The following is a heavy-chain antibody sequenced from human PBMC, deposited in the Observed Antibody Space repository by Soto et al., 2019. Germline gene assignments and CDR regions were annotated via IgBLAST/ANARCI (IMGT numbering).Heavy chain of an antibody. CDR1: GFTFTGYY. Sequence: ASVKVSCKASGFTFTGYYIHWVRQVPGQGLEWMGWINPNSGGTNYAQKFQGRVTMTRDTSISTAYMELSRLRSDDTAVYYCARDGWELNYYYYGMDVWGQGTTVTVSS. D-gene: IGHD1-26*01. CDR3: ARDGWELNYYYYGMDV. V-gene: IGHV1-2*02. J-gene: IGHJ6*02. CDR2: INPNSGGT.